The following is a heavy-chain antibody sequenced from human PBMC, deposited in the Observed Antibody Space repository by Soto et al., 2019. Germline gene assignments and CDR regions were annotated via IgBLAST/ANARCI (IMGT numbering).Heavy chain of an antibody. CDR2: IYYSGST. Sequence: SETLSLTCTVSGGSISSYYWSWIRQPPGKGLEWIGYIYYSGSTNYNPSLKSRVTISVDTSKNQFSLKLSSVTAADTAVYYCARGGGYYDFWSGYYNPRSLYYCDGMDVCGQGTTVTVSS. D-gene: IGHD3-3*01. CDR1: GGSISSYY. CDR3: ARGGGYYDFWSGYYNPRSLYYCDGMDV. J-gene: IGHJ6*02. V-gene: IGHV4-59*01.